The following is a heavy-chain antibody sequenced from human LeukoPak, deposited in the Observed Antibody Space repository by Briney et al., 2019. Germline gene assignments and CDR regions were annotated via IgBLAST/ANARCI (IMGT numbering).Heavy chain of an antibody. CDR1: GGSISSSNW. CDR2: IYHSGST. D-gene: IGHD6-13*01. Sequence: SGTLSLTCAVSGGSISSSNWWSWVRQPPGKGLVWIGEIYHSGSTNYNPSLKSRVTISVDKSKNQFSLKLSSVTAADTAVYYCARDGRAGSSWYGDWFDPWGQGTLVTVSS. J-gene: IGHJ5*02. CDR3: ARDGRAGSSWYGDWFDP. V-gene: IGHV4-4*02.